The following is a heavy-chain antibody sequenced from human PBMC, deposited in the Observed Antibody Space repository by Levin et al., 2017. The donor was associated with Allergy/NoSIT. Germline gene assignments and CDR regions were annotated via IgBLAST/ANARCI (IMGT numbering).Heavy chain of an antibody. CDR3: AREDYYYGVDV. Sequence: SETLSLTCTVSGGSISSYYWTWIRQPPRKGLEWIGYMYYSGSTNYNPSLKSRVTISVDTSKNQFSLKLSSVTAADTAVYYCAREDYYYGVDVWGQGTTVTVSS. J-gene: IGHJ6*02. CDR2: MYYSGST. V-gene: IGHV4-59*01. CDR1: GGSISSYY.